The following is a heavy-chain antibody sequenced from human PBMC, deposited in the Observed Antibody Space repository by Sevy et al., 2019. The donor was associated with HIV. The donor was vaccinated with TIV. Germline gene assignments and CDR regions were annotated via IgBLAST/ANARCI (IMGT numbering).Heavy chain of an antibody. Sequence: SGPTLVKPTQTLTLTCTFSGFSLSTSGVGVGWIRQPPGKALEWLALIYWDDDKRYSPSLKSRLTITKDASKNQVVLTMTNMDPVDTATYYCAHRPHYGDPFDYWGQGTLVTVSS. CDR2: IYWDDDK. CDR1: GFSLSTSGVG. D-gene: IGHD4-17*01. CDR3: AHRPHYGDPFDY. V-gene: IGHV2-5*02. J-gene: IGHJ4*02.